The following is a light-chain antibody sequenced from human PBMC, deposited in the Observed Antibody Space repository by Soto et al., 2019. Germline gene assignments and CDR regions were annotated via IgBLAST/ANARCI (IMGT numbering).Light chain of an antibody. J-gene: IGLJ1*01. CDR2: DVS. V-gene: IGLV2-14*01. CDR1: SSDVGGYNY. Sequence: QSALTQPASVSGSPGQSITISCTGTSSDVGGYNYVSWYQQHPGKAPKLMIYDVSNRPSGVSNRFSGSKSGNTASLTISGLQDEDEADYYYSSYKSSSTLLYVFGTGTKLTVL. CDR3: SSYKSSSTLLYV.